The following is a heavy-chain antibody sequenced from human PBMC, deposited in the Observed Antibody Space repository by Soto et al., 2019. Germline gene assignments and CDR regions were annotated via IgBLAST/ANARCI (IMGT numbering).Heavy chain of an antibody. CDR3: AKDLGDHNYYYMDV. CDR1: GFTFSSYG. V-gene: IGHV3-30*18. CDR2: ISYDGSNK. Sequence: PGGSLRLSCAASGFTFSSYGMHWFRQAPGKGLEWVAVISYDGSNKYYADSVKGRFTISRDNSKNTLYLQMNSLRAEDTAVYYCAKDLGDHNYYYMDVWGKGTTVTVSS. J-gene: IGHJ6*03.